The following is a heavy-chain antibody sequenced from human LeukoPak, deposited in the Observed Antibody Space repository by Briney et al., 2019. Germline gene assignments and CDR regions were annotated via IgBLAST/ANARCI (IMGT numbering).Heavy chain of an antibody. CDR1: GGSISSSSYY. J-gene: IGHJ3*02. Sequence: PSQTLSLTCTVSGGSISSSSYYWGWIRQPPGKGLEWIGSIYYSGSTYYNPSLKSRVTISVDTSKNQFSLKLSSVTAADTAVYYCARQRSLVAEPPDAFDIWGQGTMVTVSS. D-gene: IGHD2-15*01. V-gene: IGHV4-39*01. CDR3: ARQRSLVAEPPDAFDI. CDR2: IYYSGST.